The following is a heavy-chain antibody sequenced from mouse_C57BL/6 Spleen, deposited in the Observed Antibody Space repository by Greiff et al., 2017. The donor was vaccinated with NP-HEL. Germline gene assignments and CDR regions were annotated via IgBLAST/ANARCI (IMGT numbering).Heavy chain of an antibody. CDR1: GYSITSGYY. Sequence: VQLKESGPGLVKPSQSLSLSCSVTGYSITSGYYWNWIRQFPGNKLEWMGYISYDGSNNYNPSLKNRIPITRDTSKNQFFLKLNSVTTEDTAAYYCARRRDYDGDFDYWGQGTTLTVSS. J-gene: IGHJ2*01. D-gene: IGHD2-4*01. V-gene: IGHV3-6*01. CDR2: ISYDGSN. CDR3: ARRRDYDGDFDY.